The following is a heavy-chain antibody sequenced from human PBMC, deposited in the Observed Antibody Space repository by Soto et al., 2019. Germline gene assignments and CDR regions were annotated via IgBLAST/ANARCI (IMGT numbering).Heavy chain of an antibody. CDR2: INPNSGGT. V-gene: IGHV1-2*02. D-gene: IGHD3-10*01. CDR3: ARDQITMVRGGDYYYYGMDV. Sequence: VASVKVSCKASGYTFTGYYMHWVRQAPGQGLEWMGWINPNSGGTNYAQKFQGRVTMTRDTSISTAYMELSRLRSDDTAVYYCARDQITMVRGGDYYYYGMDVWGQGTTVTVSS. CDR1: GYTFTGYY. J-gene: IGHJ6*02.